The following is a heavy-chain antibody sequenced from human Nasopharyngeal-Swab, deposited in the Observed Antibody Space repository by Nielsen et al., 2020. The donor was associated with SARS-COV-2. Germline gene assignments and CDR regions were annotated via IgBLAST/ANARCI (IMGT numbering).Heavy chain of an antibody. CDR2: ISASGGST. CDR1: GSSFSRYA. CDR3: AKYFWSGSLYYGMDV. V-gene: IGHV3-23*01. Sequence: GGSLRLSCAASGSSFSRYAMNWVRQAPGKGLEWVSGISASGGSTDQADSVKGRFTISRDNSKNTLYLQMNSLRAEDTAVYYCAKYFWSGSLYYGMDVWGQGTTVTVSS. J-gene: IGHJ6*02. D-gene: IGHD3-3*01.